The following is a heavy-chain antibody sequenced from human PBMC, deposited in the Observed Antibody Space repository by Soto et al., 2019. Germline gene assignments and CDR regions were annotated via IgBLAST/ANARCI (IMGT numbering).Heavy chain of an antibody. V-gene: IGHV4-34*01. CDR1: GGSFSGYY. CDR3: ARVKLSQSTFYYYYGLNV. CDR2: INHSGST. Sequence: SETLSLTCAVYGGSFSGYYWSWIRQPPGKGLEWIGEINHSGSTNYNPSLKSRVTISVDTSKNQFSLKLSSVTAADTAVYYCARVKLSQSTFYYYYGLNVWGQGTTVTVS. J-gene: IGHJ6*02.